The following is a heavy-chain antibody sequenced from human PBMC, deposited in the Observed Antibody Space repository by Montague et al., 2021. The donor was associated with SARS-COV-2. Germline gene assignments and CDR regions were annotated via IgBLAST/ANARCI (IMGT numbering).Heavy chain of an antibody. D-gene: IGHD5-18*01. J-gene: IGHJ4*02. CDR2: IYSGGSST. CDR3: AGGGYSYGVFDY. Sequence: SLRLSCAVSGFTFSSYAMSWVRQAPGKGLGWVSVIYSGGSSTYYADSVKGRFTISRDNSKNTLYLQMNSLRAEDTAVYYCAGGGYSYGVFDYWGQGTLVTVSS. CDR1: GFTFSSYA. V-gene: IGHV3-23*03.